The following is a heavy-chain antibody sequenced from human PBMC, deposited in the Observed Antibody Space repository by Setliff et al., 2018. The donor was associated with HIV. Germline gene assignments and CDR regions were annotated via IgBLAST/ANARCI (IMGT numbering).Heavy chain of an antibody. J-gene: IGHJ3*02. CDR3: AIIYYYDSSPVAFDI. V-gene: IGHV5-51*01. Sequence: GESLKISCKGPGYSFANSWIGWVRQMPGKGLEWMGIIYPGDSDTTYSPSFQGQVTMSADKSISTAYLQWRSLKASDTAMYYCAIIYYYDSSPVAFDIWGQGTMVTVSS. CDR1: GYSFANSW. D-gene: IGHD3-22*01. CDR2: IYPGDSDT.